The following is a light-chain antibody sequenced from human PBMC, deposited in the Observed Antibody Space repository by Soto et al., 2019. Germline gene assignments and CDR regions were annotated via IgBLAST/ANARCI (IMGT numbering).Light chain of an antibody. CDR2: DAS. CDR3: QQRRDWPLT. V-gene: IGKV3-11*01. CDR1: QSVSSY. Sequence: EIVLTQSPATLSLSPGERATLSCRASQSVSSYLDWYQQKPGQAPRLLISDASNRANGVPARFSGSGSGTDFTLTVSSLEPEDFAVYYCQQRRDWPLTFGGGTKVEI. J-gene: IGKJ4*01.